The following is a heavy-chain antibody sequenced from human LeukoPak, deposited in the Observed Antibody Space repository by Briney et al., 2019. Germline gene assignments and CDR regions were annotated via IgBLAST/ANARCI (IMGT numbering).Heavy chain of an antibody. CDR2: INPNSGGT. CDR1: GYTFTGYY. Sequence: AASVKVSCKASGYTFTGYYMHWVRQAPGQGLEWMGWINPNSGGTNYAQKFQGRVTMTRDTSISTAYMELSRLRSDDTAVYYCAREPIAHIAVAGTIDYWGQGTLVTVSS. CDR3: AREPIAHIAVAGTIDY. D-gene: IGHD6-19*01. J-gene: IGHJ4*02. V-gene: IGHV1-2*02.